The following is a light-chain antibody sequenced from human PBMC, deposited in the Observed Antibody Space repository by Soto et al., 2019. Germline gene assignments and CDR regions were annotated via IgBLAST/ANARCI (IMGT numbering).Light chain of an antibody. CDR1: ENIKNY. CDR3: APLYTAQWT. CDR2: GAS. J-gene: IGKJ1*01. Sequence: DIQVTQSPSSLPASLGDRVTITCRACENIKNYLIWYQQKPGKAPKLLIYGASTLKTGVPSRFSGSGSGKDFTFTIGSLKPDDFATYYYAPLYTAQWTFGQGTRVDLK. V-gene: IGKV1-39*01.